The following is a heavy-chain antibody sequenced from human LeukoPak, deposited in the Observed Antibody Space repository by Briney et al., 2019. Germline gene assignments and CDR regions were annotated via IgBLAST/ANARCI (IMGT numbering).Heavy chain of an antibody. CDR2: INHSGST. D-gene: IGHD3-10*01. CDR1: GGSFSGYY. J-gene: IGHJ4*02. CDR3: AREGIWGYGSGSSKNDY. Sequence: SETLSLTCAVYGGSFSGYYWSWIRQPPGKGLEWIGEINHSGSTNYNPSLKSRVTISVDTSKNQFSLKLSSVTAADTAVYYCAREGIWGYGSGSSKNDYWGQGTLVTVSS. V-gene: IGHV4-34*01.